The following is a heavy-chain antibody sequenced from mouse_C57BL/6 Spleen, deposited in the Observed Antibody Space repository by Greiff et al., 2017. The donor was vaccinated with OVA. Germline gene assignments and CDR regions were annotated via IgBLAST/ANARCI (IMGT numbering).Heavy chain of an antibody. CDR2: INPNTGGT. CDR3: ARSIPQYYFDY. V-gene: IGHV1-22*01. J-gene: IGHJ2*01. Sequence: EVQLQQSGPELVKPGASVTMSCKASGYTFTDYNMHWVKQSHGKSLEWIGYINPNTGGTSYNQKFKGKATLTVNKSSSTAYMELRSLTSEDSAVYYCARSIPQYYFDYWGQGTTLTVSS. CDR1: GYTFTDYN.